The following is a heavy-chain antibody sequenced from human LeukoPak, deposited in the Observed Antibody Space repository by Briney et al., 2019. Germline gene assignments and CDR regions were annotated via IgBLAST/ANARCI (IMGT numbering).Heavy chain of an antibody. Sequence: SETLSLTCAVYGGSFSGYYWSWIRQPPGKGLEWIGEINHSGSTNYNPSLKSRVTISVDTYKNQFSLKLSSVTAADTAVYYCARGRNSWITNWFDPWGQGTLVTVSS. CDR2: INHSGST. D-gene: IGHD6-13*01. CDR3: ARGRNSWITNWFDP. CDR1: GGSFSGYY. V-gene: IGHV4-34*01. J-gene: IGHJ5*02.